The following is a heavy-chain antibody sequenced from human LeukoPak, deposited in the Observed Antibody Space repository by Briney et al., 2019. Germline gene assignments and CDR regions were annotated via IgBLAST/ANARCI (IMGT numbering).Heavy chain of an antibody. CDR2: ISGSGGST. D-gene: IGHD2-21*01. Sequence: GGSLRLSCAASGFTFSSYGMSWVRQAPGKGLEWVSAISGSGGSTYYADSVKGRFTISRDNAKNSLYLQMNSLRAEDTAVYYCAREGPFAFDYWGQGALVTVSS. CDR3: AREGPFAFDY. V-gene: IGHV3-23*01. CDR1: GFTFSSYG. J-gene: IGHJ4*02.